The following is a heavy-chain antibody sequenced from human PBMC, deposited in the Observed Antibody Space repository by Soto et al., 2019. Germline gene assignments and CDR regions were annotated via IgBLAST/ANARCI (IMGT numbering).Heavy chain of an antibody. Sequence: QVQLVESGGGVVQPGRSLRLSCAASGFTFSSYGMHWVRQAPGKGLEWVAVIWYDGSNKYYADSVKGRFTISRDNSKTPLYLQMNSLRAEDTAVYYCARGDNQVLFQYYYGMDVWGQGTTVIVSS. CDR1: GFTFSSYG. J-gene: IGHJ6*02. D-gene: IGHD2-21*01. V-gene: IGHV3-33*01. CDR2: IWYDGSNK. CDR3: ARGDNQVLFQYYYGMDV.